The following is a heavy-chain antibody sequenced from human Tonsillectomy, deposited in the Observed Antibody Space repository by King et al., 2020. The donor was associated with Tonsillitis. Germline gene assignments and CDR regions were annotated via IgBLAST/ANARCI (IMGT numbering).Heavy chain of an antibody. V-gene: IGHV3-11*05. CDR2: ISSSSSYT. J-gene: IGHJ4*02. CDR1: VFTFSDYY. D-gene: IGHD6-19*01. CDR3: ARDRLWGSSGWYFDY. Sequence: VQLVESGGGLVKPGGSLRLSCAASVFTFSDYYMSWIRQAPGKGLEWVSYISSSSSYTNYADSVKGRFTISRDNAKNSLYLQMNSLRAEDTAVYYCARDRLWGSSGWYFDYWGQGTLVTVSS.